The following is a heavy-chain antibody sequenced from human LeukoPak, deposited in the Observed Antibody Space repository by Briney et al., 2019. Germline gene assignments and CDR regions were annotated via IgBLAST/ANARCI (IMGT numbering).Heavy chain of an antibody. Sequence: PSETLSLTCTVSGGSISSGGYYWSWMRQHPGKGLECIGYIYYSGSTYDNPSLKSLVTITVDTSKKQFSLKLSSVTAADTAVYYCARERHAGDYATPYVDYWGQGTLVTVSS. CDR3: ARERHAGDYATPYVDY. J-gene: IGHJ4*02. CDR1: GGSISSGGYY. V-gene: IGHV4-31*01. D-gene: IGHD4-17*01. CDR2: IYYSGST.